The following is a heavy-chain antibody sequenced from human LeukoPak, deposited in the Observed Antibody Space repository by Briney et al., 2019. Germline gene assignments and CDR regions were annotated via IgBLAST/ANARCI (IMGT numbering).Heavy chain of an antibody. Sequence: SETLSLTCAVYGGSFIGYYWSWIRQPPGKGLEWIGEINHSGSTNYNPSLKSRVTISVDTSKNQFSLKLSSVTAADTAVYYCARHVYHRGFGELLSRTTDYFDYWGQGTLVTVSS. CDR3: ARHVYHRGFGELLSRTTDYFDY. V-gene: IGHV4-34*01. CDR1: GGSFIGYY. J-gene: IGHJ4*02. D-gene: IGHD3-10*01. CDR2: INHSGST.